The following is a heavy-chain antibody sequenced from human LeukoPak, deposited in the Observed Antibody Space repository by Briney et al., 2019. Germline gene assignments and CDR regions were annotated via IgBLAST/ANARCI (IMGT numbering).Heavy chain of an antibody. Sequence: PSETLSLTCTVSGGSTSSYYWNWIRQPPGKGLEWIGYIYYSGSTNYNPSLKSRVTISVDTSKNQFSLKLSSVTAADTAVYYCARRYGSGSYYTFDYWGQGSLVTVSS. CDR1: GGSTSSYY. J-gene: IGHJ4*02. CDR2: IYYSGST. D-gene: IGHD3-10*01. V-gene: IGHV4-59*08. CDR3: ARRYGSGSYYTFDY.